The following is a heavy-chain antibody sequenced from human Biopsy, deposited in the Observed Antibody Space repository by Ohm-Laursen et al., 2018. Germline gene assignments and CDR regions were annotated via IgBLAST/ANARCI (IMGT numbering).Heavy chain of an antibody. CDR1: GDSVSNKDAA. Sequence: QTLSLTCAVSGDSVSNKDAAWNWIRRSPSRGLEWLGRTYYRSQWHSDYAVFVRSRITIKSDTSRNQFSLQLNSVTPDDTAVYFCARETPTGIPFNWFDPWGQGTLITVSS. J-gene: IGHJ5*02. D-gene: IGHD1-1*01. V-gene: IGHV6-1*01. CDR3: ARETPTGIPFNWFDP. CDR2: TYYRSQWHS.